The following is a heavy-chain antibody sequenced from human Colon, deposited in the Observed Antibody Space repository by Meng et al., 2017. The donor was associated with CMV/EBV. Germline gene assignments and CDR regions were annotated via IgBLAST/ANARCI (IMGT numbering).Heavy chain of an antibody. CDR3: AKELRGSDYFGPGY. V-gene: IGHV4-39*07. D-gene: IGHD2/OR15-2a*01. CDR1: GGSIINSNLY. J-gene: IGHJ4*02. CDR2: VYYSGAT. Sequence: GSLRLSCTVSGGSIINSNLYWGWVRQPPGKGLEWIGTVYYSGATQYNPALRSRVTVSVDTSRNQFSLTMNSVAAADTAVHYCAKELRGSDYFGPGYWGRGTLVTVSS.